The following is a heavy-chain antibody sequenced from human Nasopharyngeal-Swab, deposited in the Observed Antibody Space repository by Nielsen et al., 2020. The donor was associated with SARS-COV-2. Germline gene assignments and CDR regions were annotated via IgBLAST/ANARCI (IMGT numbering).Heavy chain of an antibody. J-gene: IGHJ4*02. CDR1: GFTFSSYA. D-gene: IGHD3-16*01. CDR2: ITGSGGTT. Sequence: GESLKISCAASGFTFSSYAMSWVRQAPGKGLEWVSTITGSGGTTYYADSVKGRFTISRDNSKNTLYLQMNSLKAEDTAVYYRAKPLIPGLIRTTYFDNWGQGTLVTVSS. V-gene: IGHV3-23*01. CDR3: AKPLIPGLIRTTYFDN.